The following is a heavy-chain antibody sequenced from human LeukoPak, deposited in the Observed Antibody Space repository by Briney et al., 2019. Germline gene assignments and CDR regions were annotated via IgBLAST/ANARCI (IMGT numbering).Heavy chain of an antibody. CDR2: IYYSGGT. CDR1: GGSISSHY. CDR3: AREKSPDYCSGGSCYFDY. D-gene: IGHD2-15*01. V-gene: IGHV4-59*11. J-gene: IGHJ4*02. Sequence: SETLSLTCTVSGGSISSHYWSWSRQPPGKGLEWIGYIYYSGGTNYNPSLKSRVTISVDTSKNQFSLRLSSVTAADTAVYYCAREKSPDYCSGGSCYFDYWGQGTLVTVSS.